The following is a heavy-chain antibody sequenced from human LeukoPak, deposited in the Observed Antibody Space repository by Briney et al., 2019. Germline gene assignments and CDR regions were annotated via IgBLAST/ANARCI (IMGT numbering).Heavy chain of an antibody. D-gene: IGHD3-10*01. V-gene: IGHV1-69*04. CDR1: GGTFSSYA. J-gene: IGHJ3*02. Sequence: GASVKVSCKASGGTFSSYAISWVRQAPGQGLEWVGRIIPILGIANYAQKFQGRVTITADKSTSTAYMELSSLRSEDTAVYYCAREKGFGEFLDAFDIWGQGTMVTVSS. CDR2: IIPILGIA. CDR3: AREKGFGEFLDAFDI.